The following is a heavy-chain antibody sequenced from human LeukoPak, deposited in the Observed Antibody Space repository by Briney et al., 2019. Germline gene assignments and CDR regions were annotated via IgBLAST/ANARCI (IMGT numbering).Heavy chain of an antibody. J-gene: IGHJ4*02. CDR2: INPNTGST. V-gene: IGHV1-2*06. CDR1: GYTFTDYP. CDR3: ARDQEAFDY. Sequence: ASVKVSCKASGYTFTDYPIHWVRQAPGQGLEWMGRINPNTGSTKYAQKFQGRVTVTRDTSTSTVHMELSGLRSEDTAVYYCARDQEAFDYWGQGTLVTVSS.